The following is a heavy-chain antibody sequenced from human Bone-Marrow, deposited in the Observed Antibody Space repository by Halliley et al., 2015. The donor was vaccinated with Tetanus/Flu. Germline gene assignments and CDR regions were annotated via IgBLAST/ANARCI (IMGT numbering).Heavy chain of an antibody. J-gene: IGHJ4*02. CDR3: ARILPTSMTTDY. Sequence: TLSLTCAVSDYSISSTNWWGWIRQPPGKALEWVGYVYHSGTTYTNPSLTDRVTMSVDKANNQFSLKLTSVTAVDTAVYYCARILPTSMTTDYWGQGTLVTVSS. D-gene: IGHD4-17*01. CDR2: VYHSGTT. V-gene: IGHV4-28*01. CDR1: DYSISSTNW.